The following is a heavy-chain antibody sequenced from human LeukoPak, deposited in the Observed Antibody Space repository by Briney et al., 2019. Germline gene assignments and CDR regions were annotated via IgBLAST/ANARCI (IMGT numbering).Heavy chain of an antibody. CDR1: GGSISSYY. D-gene: IGHD3-3*01. CDR3: ARHANDYYFDY. Sequence: PSETLSLTCTVSGGSISSYYWSWIRQPPGKGLEWIGYIYYSGSTNYNPPLKSRVTISVDTSKNQFSLKLSSVTAADTAVYYCARHANDYYFDYWGQGTLVTVSS. V-gene: IGHV4-59*08. CDR2: IYYSGST. J-gene: IGHJ4*02.